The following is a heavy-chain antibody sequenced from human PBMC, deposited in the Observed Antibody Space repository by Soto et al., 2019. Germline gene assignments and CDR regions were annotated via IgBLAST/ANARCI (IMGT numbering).Heavy chain of an antibody. CDR1: GGSISSGDYY. CDR3: ARDQENYYGSGSYYWFDP. CDR2: IYYSGST. Sequence: SETLSLTCTVSGGSISSGDYYWSWIRQPPGKGLEWIGYIYYSGSTNYNPSLKSRVTISVDTSKNQFSLKLSSVTAADTAVYYCARDQENYYGSGSYYWFDPWGQGTLVTVS. J-gene: IGHJ5*02. D-gene: IGHD3-10*01. V-gene: IGHV4-61*08.